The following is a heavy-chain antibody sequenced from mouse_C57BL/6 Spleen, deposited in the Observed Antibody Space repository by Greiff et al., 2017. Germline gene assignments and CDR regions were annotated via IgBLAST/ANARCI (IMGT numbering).Heavy chain of an antibody. D-gene: IGHD1-1*01. CDR1: GFTFSDYY. J-gene: IGHJ4*01. Sequence: EVMLVESEGGLVQPGSSMKLSCTASGFTFSDYYMAWVRQVPEKGLEWVANINYDGSSTYYLASLKSRFIISRDNAKNILYLQMSSLKSEDTATYYCARDHYYGSSYDAMDYWGQGTSVTVSS. CDR3: ARDHYYGSSYDAMDY. CDR2: INYDGSST. V-gene: IGHV5-16*01.